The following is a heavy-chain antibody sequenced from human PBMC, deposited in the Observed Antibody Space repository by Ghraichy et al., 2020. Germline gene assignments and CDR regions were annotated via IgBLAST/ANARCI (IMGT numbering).Heavy chain of an antibody. J-gene: IGHJ4*02. Sequence: GGSLRLSCAASGFTFSSYGMHWVRQAPGKGLEWVAVIPYDGSNKYYADSVKGRFTISRDNSKNTLYLQMNSLRAEDTAVYYCAKIVGDYDAPAYFDYWGQGTLVTVSS. D-gene: IGHD4-17*01. CDR2: IPYDGSNK. V-gene: IGHV3-30*18. CDR3: AKIVGDYDAPAYFDY. CDR1: GFTFSSYG.